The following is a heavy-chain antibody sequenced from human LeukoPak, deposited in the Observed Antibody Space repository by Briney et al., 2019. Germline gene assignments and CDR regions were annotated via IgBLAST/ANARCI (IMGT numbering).Heavy chain of an antibody. J-gene: IGHJ6*02. V-gene: IGHV4-4*07. CDR2: IYTSGST. Sequence: SETLSLTCTVSGCSISSYYWIWIRHPAGKGLEWIGRIYTSGSTNYNPSLKSQVTMSVDTSKNQFSLKLSSVTAADTAVYYCAGRATYYYYYGMDVWGQGTTVTVSS. CDR1: GCSISSYY. CDR3: AGRATYYYYYGMDV.